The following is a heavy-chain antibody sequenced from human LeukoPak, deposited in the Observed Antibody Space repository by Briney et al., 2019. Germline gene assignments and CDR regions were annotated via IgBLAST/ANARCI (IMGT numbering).Heavy chain of an antibody. CDR2: IYTSGST. V-gene: IGHV4-4*07. D-gene: IGHD6-13*01. J-gene: IGHJ4*02. Sequence: TSETLSLTCTVSGGSISSYYWSWVWQPARTGLEWIGRIYTSGSTNDTPSLKSRVTMSVDTSKNQVSLKLSSVTAADTAVYYCARGPEGAASDFVYWGEGTLVTVSS. CDR1: GGSISSYY. CDR3: ARGPEGAASDFVY.